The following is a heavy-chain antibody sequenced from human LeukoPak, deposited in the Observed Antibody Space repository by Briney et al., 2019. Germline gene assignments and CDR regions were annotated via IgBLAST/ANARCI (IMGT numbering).Heavy chain of an antibody. CDR2: INQDGSEK. D-gene: IGHD1-1*01. V-gene: IGHV3-7*05. CDR3: ARGFWNSDF. Sequence: GGSLRLSCEASGFTFSSYWTTWVRQAPGKGLEWVANINQDGSEKHYVDSLKGRFTISRDNAKASLYLQMSSLRAEDTAVYYCARGFWNSDFWGQGTLVTVSS. J-gene: IGHJ4*02. CDR1: GFTFSSYW.